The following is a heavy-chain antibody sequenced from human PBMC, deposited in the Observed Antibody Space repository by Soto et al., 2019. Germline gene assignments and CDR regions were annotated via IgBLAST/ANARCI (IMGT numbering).Heavy chain of an antibody. CDR2: IWYDGSNK. J-gene: IGHJ6*02. Sequence: GGSLRLSCAASGFTFSSYCMHWVRQAPGKGLEWVAVIWYDGSNKYYADSVKGRFTISRDNSKNTLYLQMNSLRAEDTAVYYCARDGAYYDILTIIDSGMDVWGQGTTVTVSS. CDR3: ARDGAYYDILTIIDSGMDV. V-gene: IGHV3-33*01. CDR1: GFTFSSYC. D-gene: IGHD3-9*01.